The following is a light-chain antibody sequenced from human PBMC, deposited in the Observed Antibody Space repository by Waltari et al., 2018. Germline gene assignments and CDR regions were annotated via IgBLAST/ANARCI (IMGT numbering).Light chain of an antibody. CDR1: SSDVGGYNY. Sequence: QSALTQPRSVSGSPGQSVTISCTGTSSDVGGYNYVSWYQQHPGKAPKVMIYDVSKRPSGVPDRFSGSQSGNTASLTISGLQAEAEADSYCCSYAGSYTWVFGGGTTLTVL. CDR2: DVS. CDR3: CSYAGSYTWV. J-gene: IGLJ3*02. V-gene: IGLV2-11*01.